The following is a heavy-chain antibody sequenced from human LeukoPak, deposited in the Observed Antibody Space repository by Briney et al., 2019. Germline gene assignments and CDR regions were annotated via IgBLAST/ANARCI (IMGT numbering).Heavy chain of an antibody. CDR1: GFTFTDSA. CDR2: ISTSGGDT. V-gene: IGHV3-23*01. D-gene: IGHD1/OR15-1a*01. Sequence: GGSLRLSCAASGFTFTDSAMTWVRQAPGEGLEWVSAISTSGGDTIYTDSVKDRFTISRDNSKNTLYLQMNSLRAEHTAIYYCAKGGNNAPLDYWGQGTLVTVSS. J-gene: IGHJ4*02. CDR3: AKGGNNAPLDY.